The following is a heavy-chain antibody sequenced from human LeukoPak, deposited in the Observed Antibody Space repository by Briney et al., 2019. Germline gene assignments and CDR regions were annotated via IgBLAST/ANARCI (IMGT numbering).Heavy chain of an antibody. CDR3: AREGSGSYGWYFDY. CDR2: IYTSGST. Sequence: SETLSLTRTVSGGSISSGSYYWSWIRQPAGKGLEWIGRIYTSGSTNYNPSLKSRVTISVDTSKNQFSLKLSSVTAADTAVYYCAREGSGSYGWYFDYWGQGTLVTVSS. CDR1: GGSISSGSYY. J-gene: IGHJ4*02. V-gene: IGHV4-61*02. D-gene: IGHD1-26*01.